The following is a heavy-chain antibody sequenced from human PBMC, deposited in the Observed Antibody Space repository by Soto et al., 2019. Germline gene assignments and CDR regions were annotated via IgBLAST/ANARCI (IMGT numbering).Heavy chain of an antibody. V-gene: IGHV1-69*06. J-gene: IGHJ4*02. CDR2: IIPIFGTA. CDR3: ATRYSSGWLLFDY. CDR1: GGTFSSHA. D-gene: IGHD6-19*01. Sequence: ASVKVSCKASGGTFSSHAISWVRQAPGQGLEWMGGIIPIFGTANYAQKFQGRVTMTEDTSTDTAYMELSSLRSEDTAVYYCATRYSSGWLLFDYWGQGTLVTVSS.